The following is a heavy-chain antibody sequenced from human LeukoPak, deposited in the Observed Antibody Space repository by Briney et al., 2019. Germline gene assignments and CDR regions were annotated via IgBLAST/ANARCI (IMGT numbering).Heavy chain of an antibody. V-gene: IGHV4-59*11. Sequence: SETLSLTCTVSGDSLSDHYWSWIRQPPGKGLEWIGYIFYGGGTNYNPSLQSRVTISIDTSKNRFSLRLSSVTAADTAVYYCARDARFGWDYFDSWGQGTLVIVSS. D-gene: IGHD3-16*01. CDR2: IFYGGGT. CDR3: ARDARFGWDYFDS. J-gene: IGHJ4*02. CDR1: GDSLSDHY.